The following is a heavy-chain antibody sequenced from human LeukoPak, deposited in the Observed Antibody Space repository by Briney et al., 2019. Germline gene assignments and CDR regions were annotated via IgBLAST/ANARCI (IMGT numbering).Heavy chain of an antibody. D-gene: IGHD6-6*01. J-gene: IGHJ6*03. V-gene: IGHV4-59*01. Sequence: SETLSLTCTVSGGSISSYYWSWIQQPPGKGLEWIGYIYYSGSTNYNPSLKRRVTISVDTSKNQFSLKLSSVTAADTAVYYCARLYSSSSFYYYYYMDVWGKGTTVTVSS. CDR2: IYYSGST. CDR1: GGSISSYY. CDR3: ARLYSSSSFYYYYYMDV.